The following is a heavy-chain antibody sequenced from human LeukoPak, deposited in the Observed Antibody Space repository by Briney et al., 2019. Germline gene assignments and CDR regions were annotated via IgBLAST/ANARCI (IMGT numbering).Heavy chain of an antibody. J-gene: IGHJ4*02. CDR1: GFTFSSYA. V-gene: IGHV3-30-3*01. Sequence: PGGSLRLSCAASGFTFSSYAMHWVRQAPGKGLEWVAVISYDGSNKYYADSVKGRFTISRDNSKNTLYLQMNSLRAEDTAVYYCARARYSYGSAGYWGQGTLVTVSS. CDR2: ISYDGSNK. D-gene: IGHD5-18*01. CDR3: ARARYSYGSAGY.